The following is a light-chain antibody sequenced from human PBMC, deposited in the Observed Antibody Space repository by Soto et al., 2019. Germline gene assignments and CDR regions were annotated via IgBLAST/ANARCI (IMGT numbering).Light chain of an antibody. CDR2: LAS. J-gene: IGKJ5*01. CDR1: QSLLYTNGNNY. V-gene: IGKV2-28*01. CDR3: MQALQTPIT. Sequence: DIVMTQSPLSLPVTPGEPASISCRSSQSLLYTNGNNYLDWYLQKPGQSPQLLIYLASSRASGVPDRFSGSGSGTDFTLKISRVEAEDVGVYYCMQALQTPITFGQGTRLEIK.